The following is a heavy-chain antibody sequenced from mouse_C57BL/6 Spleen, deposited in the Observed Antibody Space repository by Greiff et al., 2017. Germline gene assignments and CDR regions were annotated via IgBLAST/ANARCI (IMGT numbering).Heavy chain of an antibody. CDR1: GYSITSGYY. J-gene: IGHJ2*01. Sequence: VQLQQSGPGLVKPSQSLSLTCSVTGYSITSGYYWNWIRQFPGNKLEWMGYISYDGSNNYNPSLKNRISITRDTSKNQFFLKLNSVTTEDTATYYCAREASEGDFDYWGQGTTLTVSS. CDR2: ISYDGSN. V-gene: IGHV3-6*01. CDR3: AREASEGDFDY.